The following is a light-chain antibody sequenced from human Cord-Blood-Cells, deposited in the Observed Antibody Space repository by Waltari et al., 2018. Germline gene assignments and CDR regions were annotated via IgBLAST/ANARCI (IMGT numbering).Light chain of an antibody. Sequence: QSVLTQPPSVSGAPGQRVTISCTGSSSNIGAGYDVHWYQQLPGTAPKLLIYGHSNRPSGFPDRFSVSKSATSASLAITGLQGADEADYYCQSYDSSLSGSRVFGGGTKLTVL. V-gene: IGLV1-40*01. CDR1: SSNIGAGYD. J-gene: IGLJ3*02. CDR2: GHS. CDR3: QSYDSSLSGSRV.